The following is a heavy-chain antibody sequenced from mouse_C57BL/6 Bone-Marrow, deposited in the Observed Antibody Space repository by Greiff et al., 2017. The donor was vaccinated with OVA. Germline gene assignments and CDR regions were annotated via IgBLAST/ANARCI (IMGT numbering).Heavy chain of an antibody. CDR2: IYPRSGNT. V-gene: IGHV1-81*01. Sequence: VKVVESGAELARPGASVKLSCKASGYTFTSYGISWVKQRTGQGLEWIGEIYPRSGNTYYNEKFKGKATLTADKSSSTAYMELRSLTSEDSAVYFCARHFYWYVDVWGTGTTVTVSS. CDR1: GYTFTSYG. CDR3: ARHFYWYVDV. J-gene: IGHJ1*03.